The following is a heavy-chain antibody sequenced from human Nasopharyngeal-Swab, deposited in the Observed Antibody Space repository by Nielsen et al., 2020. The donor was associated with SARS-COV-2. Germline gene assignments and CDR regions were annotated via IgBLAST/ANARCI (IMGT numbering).Heavy chain of an antibody. Sequence: ASVKVSCKTSGYTFASVDINWVRQATGRGLEWVGWMNLDSGDTHYAQEFQGKVTLTRDTSRSTAYMELSSLRSEDTAVYYCARGPRPKRHLDYWGQGTLVTVSS. D-gene: IGHD1-1*01. V-gene: IGHV1-8*01. CDR1: GYTFASVD. J-gene: IGHJ4*02. CDR2: MNLDSGDT. CDR3: ARGPRPKRHLDY.